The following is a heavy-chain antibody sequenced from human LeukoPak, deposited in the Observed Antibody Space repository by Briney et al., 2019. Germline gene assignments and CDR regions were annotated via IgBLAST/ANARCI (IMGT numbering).Heavy chain of an antibody. V-gene: IGHV3-23*01. CDR2: ISGSGGST. CDR3: ATDRFDYYDSSGYDY. D-gene: IGHD3-22*01. J-gene: IGHJ4*02. CDR1: GFTFSSYA. Sequence: TGGSLRLSCAASGFTFSSYAMSWVRQAPGKGLEWVSAISGSGGSTYYADSVKGRFTISRDNSKNTLYLQMNSLRAEDTAVYYCATDRFDYYDSSGYDYWGQGTLVTVSS.